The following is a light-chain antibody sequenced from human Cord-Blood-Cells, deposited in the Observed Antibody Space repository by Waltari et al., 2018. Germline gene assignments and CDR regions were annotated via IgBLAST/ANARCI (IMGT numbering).Light chain of an antibody. V-gene: IGKV3D-15*01. J-gene: IGKJ4*01. CDR3: QQYNNWLT. Sequence: EIVMTQSPATLSVSPGERANLSCRASQSVSSNFAWYQQKPGQAPRLLIYGASTRATGIPARFSGSGSGTEFTLTIGSLQSEDFAVYYCQQYNNWLTFGGGTKVEIK. CDR1: QSVSSN. CDR2: GAS.